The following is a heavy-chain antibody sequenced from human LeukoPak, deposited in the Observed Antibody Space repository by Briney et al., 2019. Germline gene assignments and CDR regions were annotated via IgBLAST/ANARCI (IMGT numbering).Heavy chain of an antibody. Sequence: ASETLSLTCTVSGGSISSYYWSWIRQPAGKGLEWIGRIYTSGSTNYNPSLKSRVTMSVDTSKNQFSLKLSSVTAADTAVYYCASVVPTVAAAGTFDYWGQGTLVTVSS. J-gene: IGHJ4*02. V-gene: IGHV4-4*07. CDR3: ASVVPTVAAAGTFDY. CDR1: GGSISSYY. CDR2: IYTSGST. D-gene: IGHD6-13*01.